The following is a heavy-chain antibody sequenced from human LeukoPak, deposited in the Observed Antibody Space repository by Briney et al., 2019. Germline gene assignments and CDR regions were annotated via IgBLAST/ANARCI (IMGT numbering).Heavy chain of an antibody. CDR1: GGSISSGSYY. CDR3: ATGSGYYRGAEYFEY. V-gene: IGHV4-61*02. Sequence: PSQTLSLTCTVSGGSISSGSYYWSWIRQPAGKGLEWIGRVYTSGGTGYNPSLKSRVTMSADTSKRQFSLKLSSVTAADTAVYYCATGSGYYRGAEYFEYWGQGTLVTVSS. D-gene: IGHD3-22*01. CDR2: VYTSGGT. J-gene: IGHJ1*01.